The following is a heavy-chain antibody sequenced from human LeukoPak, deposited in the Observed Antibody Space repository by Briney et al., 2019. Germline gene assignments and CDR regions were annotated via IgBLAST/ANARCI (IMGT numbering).Heavy chain of an antibody. D-gene: IGHD2-21*01. Sequence: ASVKVSCKASGYILTKYVVHWVRQAPGQRPEWMGWIKAGNGDTKYSQNLQDRLTITRDTSASTVYMELSSLTSEDTALYYCARDDCGDTCYPGGYWGQGTLVTVSS. CDR3: ARDDCGDTCYPGGY. V-gene: IGHV1-3*01. CDR1: GYILTKYV. CDR2: IKAGNGDT. J-gene: IGHJ4*02.